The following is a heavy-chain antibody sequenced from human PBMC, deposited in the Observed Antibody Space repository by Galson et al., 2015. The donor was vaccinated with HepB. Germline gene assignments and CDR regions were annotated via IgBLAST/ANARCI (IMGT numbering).Heavy chain of an antibody. J-gene: IGHJ4*02. CDR2: FDPENGET. V-gene: IGHV1-24*01. CDR3: AMTDYDDYEPRSYYFDS. Sequence: SVKVSCKVSGAILSDLSMHWVRQAPGKGLEWMGTFDPENGETFYAQEFQGRITMTGDTSTDTVYMEVSSLRSEDTAEYYCAMTDYDDYEPRSYYFDSWGQGTLVTVSS. CDR1: GAILSDLS. D-gene: IGHD4-17*01.